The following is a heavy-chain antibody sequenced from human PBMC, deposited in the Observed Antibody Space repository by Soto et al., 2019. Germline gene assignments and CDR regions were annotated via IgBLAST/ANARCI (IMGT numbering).Heavy chain of an antibody. CDR1: GFTFSSNA. Sequence: EVQLVESGGGLVQPGGSLRLSCVASGFTFSSNAMHWVRQAPGKGLEYVSGISSNGVNTHYAKSVKGRFTISRDNSKNTLSLQMGSLRAEDMAVYYCARERYYGTGLDVWGQGTTVTVSS. D-gene: IGHD3-3*01. V-gene: IGHV3-64*01. J-gene: IGHJ6*02. CDR2: ISSNGVNT. CDR3: ARERYYGTGLDV.